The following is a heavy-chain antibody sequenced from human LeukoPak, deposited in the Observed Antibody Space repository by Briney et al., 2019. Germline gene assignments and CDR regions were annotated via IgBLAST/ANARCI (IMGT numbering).Heavy chain of an antibody. Sequence: SGGSLRLSCAASGFTFSSHWMTWVRQAPGKGLEWMANIKPDGSDTYYVNSVKGRLSISRDNSKNSLYLQMNSLRAEDTAVYYCARDPGGSNWGAFDVWGQGTMVTVSS. CDR3: ARDPGGSNWGAFDV. CDR1: GFTFSSHW. J-gene: IGHJ3*01. CDR2: IKPDGSDT. V-gene: IGHV3-7*01. D-gene: IGHD3-16*01.